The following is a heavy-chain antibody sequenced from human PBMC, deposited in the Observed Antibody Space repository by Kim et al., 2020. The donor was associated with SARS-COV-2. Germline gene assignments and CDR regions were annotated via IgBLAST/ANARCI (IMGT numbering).Heavy chain of an antibody. CDR1: GFTFSSYG. V-gene: IGHV3-33*06. CDR2: IWYDGSNK. Sequence: GGSLRLSCAASGFTFSSYGMHWVRQAPGKGLEWVAVIWYDGSNKYYADSVKGRFTISRDNSKNTLYLQMNSLRAEDTAVYYCAKASTRELLFYYFDYWGQGTLVTVSS. CDR3: AKASTRELLFYYFDY. J-gene: IGHJ4*02. D-gene: IGHD1-26*01.